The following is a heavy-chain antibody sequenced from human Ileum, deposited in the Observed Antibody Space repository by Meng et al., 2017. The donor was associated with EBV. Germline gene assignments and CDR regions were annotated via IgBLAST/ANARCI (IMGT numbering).Heavy chain of an antibody. CDR1: GFRFNIYD. CDR2: ISGSGRTT. D-gene: IGHD4-11*01. CDR3: SNLPYSY. Sequence: EVHLLESGGGLVQPGGSLRLSCAASGFRFNIYDMNWVRQAPGRGLEWVSGISGSGRTTYYADSVKGRFSISRDNSGNTVYLQMNSLRADDTAVYYCSNLPYSYWGQGTLVTVSS. V-gene: IGHV3-23*01. J-gene: IGHJ4*02.